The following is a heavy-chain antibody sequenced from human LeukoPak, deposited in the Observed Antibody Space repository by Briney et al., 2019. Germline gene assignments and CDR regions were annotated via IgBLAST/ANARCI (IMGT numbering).Heavy chain of an antibody. V-gene: IGHV3-7*02. CDR3: ARRTNDFDY. CDR1: GFNFNSYW. D-gene: IGHD2-8*01. J-gene: IGHJ4*02. CDR2: IKQDGSDI. Sequence: GGSLRLSCAASGFNFNSYWMSWVRQAPGKGLECVANIKQDGSDIYFVDSVKGRFTISRDNAKNSLYLQMNSLRAEDTAVYYCARRTNDFDYWGQGTLVTVSS.